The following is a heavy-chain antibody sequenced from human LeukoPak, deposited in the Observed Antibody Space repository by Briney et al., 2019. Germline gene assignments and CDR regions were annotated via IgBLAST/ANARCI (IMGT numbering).Heavy chain of an antibody. V-gene: IGHV3-33*01. Sequence: GRSLRLSCAASGFTFSSYGMHWVRQAPGKGLEWVAVIWYDGSNKYYADSVKGRFTISRDNSKNTLYLQMNSLRAEDTAVYYCARDSGSYYMDVWGKGTTVTVSS. D-gene: IGHD3-22*01. CDR3: ARDSGSYYMDV. CDR2: IWYDGSNK. CDR1: GFTFSSYG. J-gene: IGHJ6*03.